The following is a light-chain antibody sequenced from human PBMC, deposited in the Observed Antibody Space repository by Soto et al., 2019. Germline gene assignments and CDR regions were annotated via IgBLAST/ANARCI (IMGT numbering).Light chain of an antibody. V-gene: IGLV2-14*01. Sequence: QSALTQPASVSGSPGQSITISCTGTSSDVGGYNYVSWYQQHPGKAPKLMIYDVSNRPSGVSNRVSGSESGNMASLTISGLQAEDEADYYCSSYTSSSTLVVFGGGTKRTVL. CDR2: DVS. CDR3: SSYTSSSTLVV. J-gene: IGLJ2*01. CDR1: SSDVGGYNY.